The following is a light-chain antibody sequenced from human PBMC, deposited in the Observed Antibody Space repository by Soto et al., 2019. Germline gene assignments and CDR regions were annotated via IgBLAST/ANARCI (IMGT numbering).Light chain of an antibody. CDR2: DLS. CDR3: CSYAGNYGV. CDR1: SSDVGGYKY. J-gene: IGLJ3*02. V-gene: IGLV2-11*01. Sequence: QSALTQPRSVSGSPGQSVTISCIGTSSDVGGYKYVSWYQQHPGKAPKLMIYDLSKRPSGVPDRFSGSKSGNTASLTISGLQAEDEADYYCCSYAGNYGVFGGGTKVTVL.